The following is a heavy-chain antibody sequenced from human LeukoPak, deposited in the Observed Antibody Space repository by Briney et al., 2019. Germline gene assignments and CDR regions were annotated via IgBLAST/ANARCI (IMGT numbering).Heavy chain of an antibody. CDR3: ARHGSYYEFDY. CDR1: GGSISTYC. CDR2: ICYTGST. V-gene: IGHV4-59*08. D-gene: IGHD1-26*01. J-gene: IGHJ4*02. Sequence: SETLSLTCTISGGSISTYCWTWIRQPPGKGLEWIGYICYTGSTNYNPSLKSRVIISVDTSKIQFSLKLSSVTAADTALYYCARHGSYYEFDYWGQGTLVTVSS.